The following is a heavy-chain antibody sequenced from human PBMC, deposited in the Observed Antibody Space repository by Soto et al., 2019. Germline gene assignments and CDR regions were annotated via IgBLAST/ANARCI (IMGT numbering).Heavy chain of an antibody. CDR1: GGTFSSYA. V-gene: IGHV1-69*13. CDR2: IIPIFGTA. D-gene: IGHD3-22*01. CDR3: AATLDWGSYDFGGYPS. Sequence: SVKVSCKASGGTFSSYAISWVRQAPGQGLEWMGGIIPIFGTANYAQKFQGRVTITADESTSTAYMELSSLSSEDTAVYYCAATLDWGSYDFGGYPSWGQGTLVTVSS. J-gene: IGHJ4*02.